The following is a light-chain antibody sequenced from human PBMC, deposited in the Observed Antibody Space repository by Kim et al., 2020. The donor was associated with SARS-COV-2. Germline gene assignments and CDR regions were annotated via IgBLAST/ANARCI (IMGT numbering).Light chain of an antibody. CDR2: QDT. V-gene: IGLV3-1*01. CDR3: QAWDSSIVV. CDR1: KLGDKY. Sequence: VSPGHTASITCPGDKLGDKYACWYQQKPGQSPVLVIYQDTERPSGIPERFSGSNSGNTATLTISGTQALDEADYYCQAWDSSIVVFGGGTQLTVL. J-gene: IGLJ2*01.